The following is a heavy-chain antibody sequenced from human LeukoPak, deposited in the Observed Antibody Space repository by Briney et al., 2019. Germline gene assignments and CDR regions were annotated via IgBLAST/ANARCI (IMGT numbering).Heavy chain of an antibody. CDR1: GFNVSIYY. CDR3: VRDPDF. J-gene: IGHJ4*02. Sequence: GGSLRLSCAASGFNVSIYYMTWVRQTPGKGLEWLSVIWRGGTTDYADSVKGRFTISRDISKNTVYLQMNSLRDEDTAVYYCVRDPDFWGQGTLVTVSS. V-gene: IGHV3-53*01. CDR2: IWRGGTT.